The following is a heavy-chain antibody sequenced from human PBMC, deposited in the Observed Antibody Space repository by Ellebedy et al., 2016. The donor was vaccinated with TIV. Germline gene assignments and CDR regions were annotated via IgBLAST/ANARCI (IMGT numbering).Heavy chain of an antibody. Sequence: SETLSLTCTVSGGSISSSSYYWGWIRQPPGKGLEWIGSIYYSGSTYYNPSLKSRVTISVDTSKNQFSLKLGSVTAADTAVYYCARLPRVVDWFDPWGQGTLVTVSS. J-gene: IGHJ5*02. V-gene: IGHV4-39*01. D-gene: IGHD5/OR15-5a*01. CDR2: IYYSGST. CDR1: GGSISSSSYY. CDR3: ARLPRVVDWFDP.